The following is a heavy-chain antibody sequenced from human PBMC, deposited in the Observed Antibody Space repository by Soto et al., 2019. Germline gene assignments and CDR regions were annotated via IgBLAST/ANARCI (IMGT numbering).Heavy chain of an antibody. CDR1: GFSLSNARMG. CDR2: IFSNADK. V-gene: IGHV2-26*01. D-gene: IGHD3-10*01. CDR3: ARIPAELTFSWYFDL. J-gene: IGHJ2*01. Sequence: QVTLKESGPVLVKPTETLTLTCTVSGFSLSNARMGVSWIRQPPGQALQWLAHIFSNADKSYSTSLKSRLTISKDPSKSQGVLTMTNMDPVDTATYSCARIPAELTFSWYFDLWGRGALVTVSS.